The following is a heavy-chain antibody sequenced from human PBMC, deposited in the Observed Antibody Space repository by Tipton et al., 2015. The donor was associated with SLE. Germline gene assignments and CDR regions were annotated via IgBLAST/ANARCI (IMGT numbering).Heavy chain of an antibody. V-gene: IGHV4-59*08. J-gene: IGHJ4*02. CDR2: ISYGGGT. D-gene: IGHD1-26*01. Sequence: TLSLTCSVSGGSINSNYWIWIRQPPGKGLEWIGYISYGGGTNHNPSLKSRVTLSVDTSKNQFSLKLSSVTAADTAVYYCARHPKWESGSQFLFDYWGQGTLVTVSS. CDR3: ARHPKWESGSQFLFDY. CDR1: GGSINSNY.